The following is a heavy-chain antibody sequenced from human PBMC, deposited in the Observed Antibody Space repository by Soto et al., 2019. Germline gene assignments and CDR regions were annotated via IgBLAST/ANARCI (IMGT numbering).Heavy chain of an antibody. CDR2: IYHSGST. CDR3: ARGGGANGWELRGYFDY. Sequence: SETLSLTCAVSGGSISSGGYPWSWIRQPPGKGLEWIGYIYHSGSTYYNPSLKSRVTISVDRSKNQFSLKLSSVTAADTAVYYCARGGGANGWELRGYFDYWGQGTLVTVSS. V-gene: IGHV4-30-2*01. D-gene: IGHD1-26*01. J-gene: IGHJ4*02. CDR1: GGSISSGGYP.